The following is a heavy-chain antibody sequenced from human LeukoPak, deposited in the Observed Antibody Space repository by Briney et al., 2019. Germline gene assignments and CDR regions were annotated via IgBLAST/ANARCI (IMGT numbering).Heavy chain of an antibody. D-gene: IGHD1-26*01. CDR3: ARDAARTVGAFDY. V-gene: IGHV4-59*01. CDR2: IYYSGST. Sequence: SETLSLTCTVSGGSISSYYWSWIRQPPGKGLEWIGYIYYSGSTNYNPSLKSRVTISVDTSKNQFSLKLSSVTAADTAVYYCARDAARTVGAFDYWGQGTLVTVSS. CDR1: GGSISSYY. J-gene: IGHJ4*02.